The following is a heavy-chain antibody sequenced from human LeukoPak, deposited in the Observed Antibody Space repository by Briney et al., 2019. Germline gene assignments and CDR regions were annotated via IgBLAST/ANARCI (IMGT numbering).Heavy chain of an antibody. J-gene: IGHJ4*02. CDR3: AKEGYNYGYGDY. D-gene: IGHD5-18*01. CDR2: ISGSGDKT. CDR1: RFTFSTSA. V-gene: IGHV3-23*01. Sequence: GGSLRLSCAASRFTFSTSAMSGVRQAPGKGLEWVSAISGSGDKTYSEDSVKGRFTISRDNSKNTLYLQMNSLRAEDTAIYHCAKEGYNYGYGDYWGQGTLVTVSS.